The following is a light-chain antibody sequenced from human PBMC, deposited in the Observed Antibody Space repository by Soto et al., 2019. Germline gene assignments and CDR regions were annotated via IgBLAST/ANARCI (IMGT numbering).Light chain of an antibody. V-gene: IGKV4-1*01. CDR2: WAS. CDR3: QQYYSRPPF. J-gene: IGKJ3*01. CDR1: QSILYSSNNKNY. Sequence: DIVMTQSPDSLAVSLGERATINCKSSQSILYSSNNKNYLAWYQQKPGQPPKLLIYWASTRESGVPDRFSGSGSGKDFTRTISSLQAEDVAVYYCQQYYSRPPFFGPGTKVDIK.